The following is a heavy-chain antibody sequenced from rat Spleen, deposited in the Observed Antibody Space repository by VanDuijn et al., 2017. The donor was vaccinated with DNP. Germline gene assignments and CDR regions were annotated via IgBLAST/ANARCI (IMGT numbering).Heavy chain of an antibody. Sequence: QVQLQQSGAELAKPGSSVKISCKASGYTFTSYYISWIKQTTGQGLEYIGYINTGSGGTNYNEKFKGKATLTVDKSSSTAFMQLSSLTPDDSAVYYCARRDYGYNYYAMDAWGQGTSVTVSS. D-gene: IGHD1-9*01. J-gene: IGHJ4*01. CDR1: GYTFTSYY. CDR3: ARRDYGYNYYAMDA. V-gene: IGHV1-43*01. CDR2: INTGSGGT.